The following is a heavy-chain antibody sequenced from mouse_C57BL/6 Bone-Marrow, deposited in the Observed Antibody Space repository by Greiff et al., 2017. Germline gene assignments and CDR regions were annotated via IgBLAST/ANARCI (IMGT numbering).Heavy chain of an antibody. CDR3: ARGLYYGSTGFDY. J-gene: IGHJ2*01. Sequence: QVQLKQPGAELVKPGASVKLSCKASGYTFTSYWMHWVKQRPGPGLEWIGMIHPNSGSTNYNEKFKSKATLTVDKSSSTAYMQLSSLTSEDSAVYYCARGLYYGSTGFDYWGQGTTLTVSS. CDR1: GYTFTSYW. V-gene: IGHV1-64*01. CDR2: IHPNSGST. D-gene: IGHD1-1*01.